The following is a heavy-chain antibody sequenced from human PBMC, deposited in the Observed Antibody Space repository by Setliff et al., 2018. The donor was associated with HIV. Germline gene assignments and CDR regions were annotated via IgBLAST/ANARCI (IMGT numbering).Heavy chain of an antibody. Sequence: GGSLRLSCAASGFTFSAYRMNWVRQAPGKGLEWVSSISSSGNTRYYADSVKGRFTISRDNAKNSLYLQMKSLGAEDTAVYYCAKSYFDRSGYLGSWGQGTLVTVSS. CDR3: AKSYFDRSGYLGS. V-gene: IGHV3-48*01. D-gene: IGHD3-22*01. CDR1: GFTFSAYR. J-gene: IGHJ5*02. CDR2: ISSSGNTR.